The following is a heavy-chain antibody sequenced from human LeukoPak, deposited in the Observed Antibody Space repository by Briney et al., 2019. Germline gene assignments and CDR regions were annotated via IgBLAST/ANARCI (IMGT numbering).Heavy chain of an antibody. V-gene: IGHV3-23*01. CDR1: GFTFSSYA. D-gene: IGHD3-3*01. Sequence: GGSLRLSCAASGFTFSSYAMSWVRQAPGKGLEWVSAISGSGGSTYYADSVKGRFTISRDNSKNTLYLQMNSLRAEDTAVYYCAKEAQIFGVVISYFDYWGQGTLVTVSS. CDR2: ISGSGGST. J-gene: IGHJ4*02. CDR3: AKEAQIFGVVISYFDY.